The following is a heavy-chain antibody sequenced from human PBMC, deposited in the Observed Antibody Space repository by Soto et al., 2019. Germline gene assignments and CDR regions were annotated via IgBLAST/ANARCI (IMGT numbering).Heavy chain of an antibody. Sequence: QVQLQQWGAGLLKPSETLSLTCAVYGGSFSGYYWSWLRQPPGKGLEWIGEINHSGSTNYNPSLKSRVTISVDTSKNQFSLKLSSVTAADTAVYYCARGPYTYCGGDCYALDRWGQGTLVTVSS. CDR3: ARGPYTYCGGDCYALDR. D-gene: IGHD2-21*01. CDR1: GGSFSGYY. V-gene: IGHV4-34*01. J-gene: IGHJ4*02. CDR2: INHSGST.